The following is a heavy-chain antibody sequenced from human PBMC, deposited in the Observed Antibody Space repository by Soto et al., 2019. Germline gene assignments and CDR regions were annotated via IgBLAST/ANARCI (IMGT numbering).Heavy chain of an antibody. CDR3: ARHEGFLEWFEAYNWFDP. J-gene: IGHJ5*02. Sequence: GESLKISCKGSGYSFTSYWISWVRQMPGKGLEWMGRIDPSDSYTNYSPSFQGHVTISADKSISTAYLQWSSLKASDTAMYYCARHEGFLEWFEAYNWFDPWGQGTLVTVSS. CDR2: IDPSDSYT. V-gene: IGHV5-10-1*01. D-gene: IGHD3-3*01. CDR1: GYSFTSYW.